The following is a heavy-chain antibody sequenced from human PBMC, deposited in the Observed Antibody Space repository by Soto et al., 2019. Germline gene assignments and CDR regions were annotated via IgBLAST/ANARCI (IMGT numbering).Heavy chain of an antibody. J-gene: IGHJ4*02. V-gene: IGHV4-39*01. CDR3: ARLGTRY. D-gene: IGHD1-1*01. CDR2: IYYSGST. CDR1: GGSISSSSYY. Sequence: PSETLSLTCTVSGGSISSSSYYWGWIRQPPGKGLEWIGSIYYSGSTYYNPSLKSRVTISVDTSKNQFSLKLSSVTAADTAVYYCARLGTRYWGQGTLVTVSS.